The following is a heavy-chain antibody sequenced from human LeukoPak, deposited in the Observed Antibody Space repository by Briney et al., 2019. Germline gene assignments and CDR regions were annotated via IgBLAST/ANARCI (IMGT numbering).Heavy chain of an antibody. CDR3: ATLWMTTADY. J-gene: IGHJ4*02. Sequence: GGSLRLSCSASGFTFDDYTMHWVRQAPGKGLEWVSLISWDGGSTYYADSVKGRFTISRDNSKNSLYLQMNSLRTEDTALYYCATLWMTTADYWGQGTLVTVSS. CDR1: GFTFDDYT. CDR2: ISWDGGST. V-gene: IGHV3-43*01. D-gene: IGHD4-11*01.